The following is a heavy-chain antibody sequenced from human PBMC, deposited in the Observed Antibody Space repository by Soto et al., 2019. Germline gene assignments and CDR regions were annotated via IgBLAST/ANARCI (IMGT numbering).Heavy chain of an antibody. J-gene: IGHJ4*02. D-gene: IGHD6-19*01. CDR3: ASNRKIAVAGNAPSY. V-gene: IGHV3-23*01. Sequence: TGGSLRLSCAASGFTFSSYAMSWVRQAPGKGLEWVSAISGSGGSTYYADSVKGRFTISRDNSKNTLYLQMNSLRAEDTAVYYCASNRKIAVAGNAPSYWGQGTLVTVSS. CDR1: GFTFSSYA. CDR2: ISGSGGST.